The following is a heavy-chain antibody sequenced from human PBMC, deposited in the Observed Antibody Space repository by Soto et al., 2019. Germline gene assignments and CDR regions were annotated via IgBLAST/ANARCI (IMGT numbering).Heavy chain of an antibody. D-gene: IGHD6-19*01. J-gene: IGHJ5*02. V-gene: IGHV3-30-3*01. CDR1: GFSFSSYA. CDR2: ISHDGINK. Sequence: QVRLVESGGGVVQPGRSLRLSCTASGFSFSSYAMYWFRQPPGKGLEWVAVISHDGINKHYADSVKHRVTVSRDNSNHSLDLQLNRLRGEDTAMYYCARDMYSSDYFVKGFEPWGQGTLVTVSS. CDR3: ARDMYSSDYFVKGFEP.